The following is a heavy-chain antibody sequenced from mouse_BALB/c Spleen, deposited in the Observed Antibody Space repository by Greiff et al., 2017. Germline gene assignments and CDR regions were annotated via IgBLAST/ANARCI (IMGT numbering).Heavy chain of an antibody. CDR2: IYPSDSYT. J-gene: IGHJ2*01. D-gene: IGHD1-1*01. CDR3: TRIYGRVPYFDY. Sequence: QVQLKQPGAELVRPGASVKLSCKASGYTFTSYWINWVKQRPGQGLEWIGNIYPSDSYTNYNQKFKDKATLTVDKSSSTAYMQLSSPTSEDSAVYHCTRIYGRVPYFDYWGQGTTLTVSS. CDR1: GYTFTSYW. V-gene: IGHV1-69*02.